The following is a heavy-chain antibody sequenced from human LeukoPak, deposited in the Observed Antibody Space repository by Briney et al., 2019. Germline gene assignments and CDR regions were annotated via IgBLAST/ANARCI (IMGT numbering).Heavy chain of an antibody. Sequence: GGSLRLSCAASGFTFSSYAMHWVRQAPGKGLEWVAVISYDGSNKYYADSVKGRFTISRDNSKNTLYLQMNSLRAEDTAVYYCARDGDFLPAAMSAFDIWGQGTMVTVSS. D-gene: IGHD2-2*01. J-gene: IGHJ3*02. CDR1: GFTFSSYA. CDR2: ISYDGSNK. V-gene: IGHV3-30-3*01. CDR3: ARDGDFLPAAMSAFDI.